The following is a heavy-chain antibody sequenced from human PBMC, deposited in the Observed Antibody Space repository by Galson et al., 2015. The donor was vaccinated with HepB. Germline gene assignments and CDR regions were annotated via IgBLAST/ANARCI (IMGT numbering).Heavy chain of an antibody. CDR2: ISGNNGKT. Sequence: SVKVSCKASGYTFTSYGVTWVRQAPGQGLEWMGWISGNNGKTNYAQKFQGRVTMTADTSTNTAYMEVRSLGSDDTAVYYCSRSNADYAWGSFFVIWGQGTMVTVSS. D-gene: IGHD3-16*01. CDR1: GYTFTSYG. V-gene: IGHV1-18*01. J-gene: IGHJ3*02. CDR3: SRSNADYAWGSFFVI.